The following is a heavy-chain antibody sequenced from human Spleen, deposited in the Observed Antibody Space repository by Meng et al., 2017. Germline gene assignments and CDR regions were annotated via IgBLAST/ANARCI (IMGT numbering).Heavy chain of an antibody. Sequence: GGSLRLSCAASGFTYSIRWMTWVRPAPGKGLEWVASIKQDGSEKHYVESVKGRFTISRDNAKNSLYLQMNSLRADDTAVYYCARKLDDYNAIFDHWGQGTLVTVSS. CDR1: GFTYSIRW. CDR3: ARKLDDYNAIFDH. V-gene: IGHV3-7*01. D-gene: IGHD5-24*01. CDR2: IKQDGSEK. J-gene: IGHJ4*02.